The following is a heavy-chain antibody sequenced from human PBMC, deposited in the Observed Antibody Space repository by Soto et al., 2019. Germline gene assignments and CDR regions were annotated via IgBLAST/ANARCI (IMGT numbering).Heavy chain of an antibody. CDR2: IFYSGST. V-gene: IGHV4-39*01. J-gene: IGHJ4*02. CDR1: GCSISSSSYY. CDR3: ASRGILWFGEVPYYFDY. D-gene: IGHD3-10*01. Sequence: SETLSLTCTFSGCSISSSSYYWGWIRQPPGKGLEWIGSIFYSGSTYYNPSLKSRITMSVDTSKSQFSLNLNSVTAADTAVYYCASRGILWFGEVPYYFDYWGQGTLVTVSS.